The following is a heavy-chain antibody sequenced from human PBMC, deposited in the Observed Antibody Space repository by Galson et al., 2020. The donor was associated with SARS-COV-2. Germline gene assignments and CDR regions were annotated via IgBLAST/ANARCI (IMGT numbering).Heavy chain of an antibody. V-gene: IGHV3-23*01. CDR2: IDSSGGFI. D-gene: IGHD2-2*01. J-gene: IGHJ6*03. Sequence: GGSLRLSCGGSGFIFSVYAMNWVRQAPGKGLEWVATIDSSGGFIYYQDSVQGRFTISRDNSKDTVFLQMNSLRAEDTAVYYCAKTLVGNGGYLDVWGKGTTVTVSS. CDR1: GFIFSVYA. CDR3: AKTLVGNGGYLDV.